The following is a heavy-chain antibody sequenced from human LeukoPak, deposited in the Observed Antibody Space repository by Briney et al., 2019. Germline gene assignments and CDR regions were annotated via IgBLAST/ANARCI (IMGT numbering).Heavy chain of an antibody. Sequence: GGSLRLSCAASGFTFSSSAMSWVRQAPGKGLEWVSYISSSGSTIYYADSVKGRFTISRDNAKNSLYLQMNSLRAEDTAVYYCARDPGDYGDYAGLDYWGQGTLVTVSS. V-gene: IGHV3-48*04. CDR3: ARDPGDYGDYAGLDY. J-gene: IGHJ4*02. D-gene: IGHD4-17*01. CDR1: GFTFSSSA. CDR2: ISSSGSTI.